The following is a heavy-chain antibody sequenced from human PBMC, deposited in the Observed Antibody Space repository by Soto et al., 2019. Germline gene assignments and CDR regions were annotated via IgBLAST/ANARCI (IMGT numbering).Heavy chain of an antibody. CDR3: ANGGRQWQDWYFDR. CDR1: GFTFSSYA. D-gene: IGHD6-19*01. V-gene: IGHV3-23*01. Sequence: EVQLLESGGGLVQPGGSLRLSCAASGFTFSSYAMSWVRQAPGKGLEWVSAISGSGGSTYYADSVKGRFTISRDNSKNTLYLQRHRLRAVDMSVYYCANGGRQWQDWYFDRRGRGTLVTVSS. J-gene: IGHJ2*01. CDR2: ISGSGGST.